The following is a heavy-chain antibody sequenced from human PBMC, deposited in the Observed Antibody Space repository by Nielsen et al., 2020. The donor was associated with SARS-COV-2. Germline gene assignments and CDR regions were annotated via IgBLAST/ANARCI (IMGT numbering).Heavy chain of an antibody. J-gene: IGHJ4*02. CDR2: IIPILGIA. Sequence: SEKVSCKASGGTFSSYAISWVRQAPGQGLEWMGRIIPILGIANYAQKFQGRVTITADKSTNTAYMELSSLRSEDTAVYYCARDHYYYDSSGYYHPSDYWGQGTLVTVSS. V-gene: IGHV1-69*04. D-gene: IGHD3-22*01. CDR3: ARDHYYYDSSGYYHPSDY. CDR1: GGTFSSYA.